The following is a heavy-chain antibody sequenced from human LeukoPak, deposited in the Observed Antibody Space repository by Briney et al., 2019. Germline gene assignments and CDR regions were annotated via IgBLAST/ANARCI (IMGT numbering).Heavy chain of an antibody. CDR2: IIPIFGTA. J-gene: IGHJ6*02. CDR1: GGTFSSYA. V-gene: IGHV1-69*13. CDR3: ARVGTITIFGVVYYYYGMDV. Sequence: SVKVSCKASGGTFSSYAISWVRQAPGQGLEWMGGIIPIFGTANYAQKFQGRVTITADESTSTAYMELSSLRSEDTAVYYCARVGTITIFGVVYYYYGMDVWGQGTTVTVSS. D-gene: IGHD3-3*01.